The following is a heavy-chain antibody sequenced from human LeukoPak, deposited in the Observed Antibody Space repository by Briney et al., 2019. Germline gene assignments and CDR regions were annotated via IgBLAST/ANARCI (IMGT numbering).Heavy chain of an antibody. CDR3: AKGRRKGGSSWYGPRVY. CDR1: VFIFSSYW. D-gene: IGHD6-13*01. J-gene: IGHJ4*02. V-gene: IGHV3-74*01. CDR2: LNSDGSST. Sequence: GGSLRLPCAASVFIFSSYWMHWVRQAPGKGLVWVLRLNSDGSSTIYADSVKGRFTISRDNAKNSLYLQMNSLRAEDTALYYCAKGRRKGGSSWYGPRVYWGQGTLVTVSS.